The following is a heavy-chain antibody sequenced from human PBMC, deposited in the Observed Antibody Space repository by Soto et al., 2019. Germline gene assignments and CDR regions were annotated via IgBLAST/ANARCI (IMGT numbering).Heavy chain of an antibody. V-gene: IGHV1-18*01. CDR2: ISTYNGTT. CDR1: GYTFITYG. Sequence: QVQLVQSGAEGKKPGASVKVSCKASGYTFITYGVSWVRQAPGQGLDWLGWISTYNGTTRYAERLQGRVTMTTDTTTNTAYMELRNLRSDDTAVYYCARGPKYYYDNSANYFLDYWGQGTLVTVSS. J-gene: IGHJ4*02. CDR3: ARGPKYYYDNSANYFLDY. D-gene: IGHD3-22*01.